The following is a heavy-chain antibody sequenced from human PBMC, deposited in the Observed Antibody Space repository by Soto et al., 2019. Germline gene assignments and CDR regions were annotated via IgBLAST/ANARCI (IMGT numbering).Heavy chain of an antibody. CDR1: GVSISSGGYS. D-gene: IGHD2-2*01. Sequence: QLQLQESGPGLVKPSQTLSLTCAVSGVSISSGGYSWSWIRLPPGKGLEWIGSIYHSGSTYYNPAHKSRVTVSVDRSKNQFSLKLSSVTAADTAVYYCARVPDRWGEGTLVTVSS. V-gene: IGHV4-30-2*01. J-gene: IGHJ5*02. CDR3: ARVPDR. CDR2: IYHSGST.